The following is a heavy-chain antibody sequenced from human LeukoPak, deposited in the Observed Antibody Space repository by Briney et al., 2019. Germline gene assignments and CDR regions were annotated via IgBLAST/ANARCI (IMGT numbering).Heavy chain of an antibody. CDR1: GGSFSGYY. D-gene: IGHD3-10*01. CDR2: VNHSGST. Sequence: SETLSLTCAVYGGSFSGYYWSWIRQPPGKGLEWIGEVNHSGSTNYNPSLKSRVTISVDTSKNQFSLKLSSVTAADTAVYYCARLGEARAYYYGSGSSSMNHYYYGMDVWGQGTTVTVSS. V-gene: IGHV4-34*01. CDR3: ARLGEARAYYYGSGSSSMNHYYYGMDV. J-gene: IGHJ6*02.